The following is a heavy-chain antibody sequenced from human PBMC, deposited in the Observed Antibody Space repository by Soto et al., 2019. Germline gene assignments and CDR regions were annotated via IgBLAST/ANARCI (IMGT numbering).Heavy chain of an antibody. J-gene: IGHJ6*02. CDR1: GFTFSSYG. Sequence: VGSLRLSCAASGFTFSSYGMHWVRQAPGKGLEWVAVISYDGSNKYYADSVKGRFTISRDNSKNTLYLQMNSLRAEDTAVYYCAKDLPFVGFAPVAARQLRQDYYYGMDVWAKGPRSPSP. V-gene: IGHV3-30*18. CDR3: AKDLPFVGFAPVAARQLRQDYYYGMDV. CDR2: ISYDGSNK. D-gene: IGHD6-6*01.